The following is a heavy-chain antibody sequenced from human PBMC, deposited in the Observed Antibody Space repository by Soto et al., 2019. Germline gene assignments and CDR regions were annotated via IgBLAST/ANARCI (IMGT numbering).Heavy chain of an antibody. D-gene: IGHD1-7*01. CDR2: IILIFGTA. CDR1: GGTFSSYA. CDR3: ARGDGHWNYVRLQFDY. J-gene: IGHJ4*02. Sequence: SVKVSRKASGGTFSSYAISWVRQAPGQGLEWMGGIILIFGTANYAQKFQGRVTITADESTSTAYMELSSLRSEDTAVYYCARGDGHWNYVRLQFDYWGQGTLVTVSS. V-gene: IGHV1-69*13.